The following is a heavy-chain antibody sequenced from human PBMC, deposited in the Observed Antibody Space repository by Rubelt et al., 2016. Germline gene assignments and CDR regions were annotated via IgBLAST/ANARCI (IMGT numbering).Heavy chain of an antibody. V-gene: IGHV3-73*01. CDR2: IRSKANSYAT. Sequence: VQLVESGGGLVQPGGSLKLSCAASGFTFSGSAMHWVRQASGKGLEWVGRIRSKANSYATAYAASVKGRFTISRDDSKNTAYLQMNSLKTEDTAVYYCAKDAYGSGSGSYYFDYWGQGTLVTVSS. J-gene: IGHJ4*02. D-gene: IGHD3-10*01. CDR1: GFTFSGSA. CDR3: AKDAYGSGSGSYYFDY.